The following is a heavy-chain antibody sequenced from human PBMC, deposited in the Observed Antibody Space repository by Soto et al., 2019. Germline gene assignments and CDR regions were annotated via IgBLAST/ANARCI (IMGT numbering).Heavy chain of an antibody. CDR1: GFTFNIYA. D-gene: IGHD4-17*01. V-gene: IGHV3-30-3*01. Sequence: PGGSLRLSCAASGFTFNIYALHWVRQAPGKGLEWVAVISFDGTKKYYSDYVKGRFTISRDNLKNTLYLPMNNLRVEDAALYFCAREDDYGYRYINYGLDVWGQGTTVTVSS. J-gene: IGHJ6*02. CDR2: ISFDGTKK. CDR3: AREDDYGYRYINYGLDV.